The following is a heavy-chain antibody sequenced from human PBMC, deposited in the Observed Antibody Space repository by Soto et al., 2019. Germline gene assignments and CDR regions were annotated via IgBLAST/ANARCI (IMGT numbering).Heavy chain of an antibody. CDR2: ITSTGGST. V-gene: IGHV3-23*01. CDR1: GSTFSAYP. Sequence: GALRLPWPPSGSTFSAYPMTWSRRAPGKGLEWVSTITSTGGSTYYADSVKGRFIISRDSSENTLYLQMNSLRAEGTAVYYCSKGESSWSRFDYWGQGTLVTVSS. CDR3: SKGESSWSRFDY. D-gene: IGHD6-13*01. J-gene: IGHJ4*02.